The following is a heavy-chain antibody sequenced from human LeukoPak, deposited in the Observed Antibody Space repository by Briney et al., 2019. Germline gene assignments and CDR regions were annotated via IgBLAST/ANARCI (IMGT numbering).Heavy chain of an antibody. Sequence: ASVKVSCKASGYTFTSYGISWVRQAPGQGLEWMGWISAYNGNTNYAQKLQGRVTMTTDTSTSTAYMELRSLRSDDTAVYYCARDPENIVVVPAAMGGAFDIWGQGTMVTVSS. CDR2: ISAYNGNT. CDR3: ARDPENIVVVPAAMGGAFDI. V-gene: IGHV1-18*01. J-gene: IGHJ3*02. D-gene: IGHD2-2*01. CDR1: GYTFTSYG.